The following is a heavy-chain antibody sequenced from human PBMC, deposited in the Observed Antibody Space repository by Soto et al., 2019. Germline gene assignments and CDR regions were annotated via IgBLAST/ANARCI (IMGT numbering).Heavy chain of an antibody. V-gene: IGHV3-23*01. CDR3: AKERASYCSGGSCYPGLDYFQH. Sequence: PGGSLRLSCAASGFTFSSYAMSWVRQTPGKGLEWVSGISGGGGSIYYADSVKGRFTISRDNSKNTLYLQMNSLRAEDTAVYYCAKERASYCSGGSCYPGLDYFQHWGQGTLVTVSS. CDR2: ISGGGGSI. J-gene: IGHJ1*01. CDR1: GFTFSSYA. D-gene: IGHD2-15*01.